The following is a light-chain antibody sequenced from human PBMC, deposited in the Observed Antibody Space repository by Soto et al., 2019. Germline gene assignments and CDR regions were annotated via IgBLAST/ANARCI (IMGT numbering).Light chain of an antibody. V-gene: IGKV3-20*01. Sequence: EIVLTQSPGTLSLSPGERATLSCRASQSVSSSYLAWYQQKPGQAPRLLIYGASSRATGIPDRFSGSGSGTDSTPTITSLEPEDFALYYCQQYGSSPPYTFGRGTKLEIK. CDR1: QSVSSSY. J-gene: IGKJ2*01. CDR2: GAS. CDR3: QQYGSSPPYT.